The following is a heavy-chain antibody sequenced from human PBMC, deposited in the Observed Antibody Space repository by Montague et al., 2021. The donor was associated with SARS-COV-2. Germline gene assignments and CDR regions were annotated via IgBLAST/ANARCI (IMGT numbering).Heavy chain of an antibody. D-gene: IGHD3-22*01. CDR2: IYYSGST. CDR1: GGSISSGGYY. CDR3: ARHYYDSSGYYSPWYFDL. Sequence: SETLSLTCTVSGGSISSGGYYWSWIRQHPGKGLEWIGYIYYSGSTNYNPSLKSRVTISVDTSENQFSLKLSSVTAADTAVYYCARHYYDSSGYYSPWYFDLWGRGTLVTVSS. V-gene: IGHV4-39*01. J-gene: IGHJ2*01.